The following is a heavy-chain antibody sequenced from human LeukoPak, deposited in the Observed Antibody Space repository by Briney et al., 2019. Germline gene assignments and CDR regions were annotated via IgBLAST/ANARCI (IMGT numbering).Heavy chain of an antibody. CDR1: GGSFSGYY. J-gene: IGHJ4*02. CDR2: INHSGST. D-gene: IGHD6-6*01. V-gene: IGHV4-34*01. CDR3: ARLWDSSSSLDY. Sequence: SETLSLTCAVYGGSFSGYYWSWIRQPPGKGLEWIGEINHSGSTNYNPSLKSRVTISVDTSKNQVSLKLSSVTAADTAVYYCARLWDSSSSLDYWGQGTLVTVSS.